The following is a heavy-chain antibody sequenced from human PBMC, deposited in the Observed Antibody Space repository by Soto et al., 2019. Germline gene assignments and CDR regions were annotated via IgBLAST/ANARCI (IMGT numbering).Heavy chain of an antibody. D-gene: IGHD6-6*01. V-gene: IGHV3-11*01. J-gene: IGHJ3*02. CDR3: ARVEAARVGDALAI. CDR1: GFTFSDYY. Sequence: GGSLRLSCAASGFTFSDYYMSWIRQAPGKGLEWVSYISSSGSTIYYADSLKGRFTISRDNAKNSLYLQMNSLRAEDPAVYYCARVEAARVGDALAIWGQGTMVTVSS. CDR2: ISSSGSTI.